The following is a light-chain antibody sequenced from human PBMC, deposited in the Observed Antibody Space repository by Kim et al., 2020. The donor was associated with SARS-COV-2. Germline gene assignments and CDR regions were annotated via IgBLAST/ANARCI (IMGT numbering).Light chain of an antibody. CDR3: NSRDRNGDHFP. Sequence: AMRQTVRNTCQGDSLRSDHASWYQQKPGQAPVLVIYGKNNRPSGIPDRFSGSSSGNTASLTISGAQAEDEADYYCNSRDRNGDHFPFCGWTQLTVL. V-gene: IGLV3-19*01. J-gene: IGLJ2*01. CDR2: GKN. CDR1: SLRSDH.